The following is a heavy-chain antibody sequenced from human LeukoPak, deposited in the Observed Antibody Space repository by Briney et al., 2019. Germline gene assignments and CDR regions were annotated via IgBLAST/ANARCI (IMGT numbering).Heavy chain of an antibody. Sequence: GRSLRLSCAVSGFSVRNYVIHWVRQAPGKGLGWVALIRFDENDIYYADFVRGRFTISRDNSKNTVYLQMNSLQVEDTAVYYCAKESSAFDIWGQGTRVTVSS. J-gene: IGHJ3*02. CDR2: IRFDENDI. V-gene: IGHV3-33*03. CDR1: GFSVRNYV. CDR3: AKESSAFDI. D-gene: IGHD6-6*01.